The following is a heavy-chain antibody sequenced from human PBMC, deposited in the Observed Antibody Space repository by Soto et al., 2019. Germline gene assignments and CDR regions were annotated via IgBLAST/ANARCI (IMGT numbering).Heavy chain of an antibody. D-gene: IGHD1-26*01. Sequence: QVHLVESGGGVVQPGQSLRLSCAASGFTFSTYAMHWLRQAPGKGLEWVAIISYDATNKFYADSVKGRFTISRDNSKNTLELPMNSLRPKATAVYYCANTGPRARYSGICYPDYWGQGTLVTFSS. J-gene: IGHJ4*02. CDR2: ISYDATNK. CDR1: GFTFSTYA. V-gene: IGHV3-30*18. CDR3: ANTGPRARYSGICYPDY.